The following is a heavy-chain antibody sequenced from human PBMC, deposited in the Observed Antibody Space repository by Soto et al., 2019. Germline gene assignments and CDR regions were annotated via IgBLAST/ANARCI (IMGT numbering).Heavy chain of an antibody. V-gene: IGHV3-23*01. CDR2: ISGSGGST. Sequence: EVQLLESGGGLVQPGGSLRLSCAASGFTFSSYAMSWVRQAPGKGLEWVSAISGSGGSTYYADSVKGRFTISRDNSKNTLYLQMNSLRAEDTAVYYCAKDTSKTYYYDSSGYYYVGYFDYWGQGTLVTVSS. D-gene: IGHD3-22*01. J-gene: IGHJ4*02. CDR1: GFTFSSYA. CDR3: AKDTSKTYYYDSSGYYYVGYFDY.